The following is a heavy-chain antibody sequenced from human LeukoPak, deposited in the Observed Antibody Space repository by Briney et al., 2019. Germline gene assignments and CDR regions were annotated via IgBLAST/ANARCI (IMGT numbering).Heavy chain of an antibody. CDR1: GFAFVSHG. CDR3: AKDGRQRKTYFYVSGSANAFDI. D-gene: IGHD3-10*01. CDR2: VSGSGGST. Sequence: GGTLRLSCAASGFAFVSHGMSWVRQAPGKGLEWVSTVSGSGGSTYYADSVKGRFSTSRDNSKSTLYLQMDSLRPEDTAVYYCAKDGRQRKTYFYVSGSANAFDIWGQGTMVTVSS. V-gene: IGHV3-23*01. J-gene: IGHJ3*02.